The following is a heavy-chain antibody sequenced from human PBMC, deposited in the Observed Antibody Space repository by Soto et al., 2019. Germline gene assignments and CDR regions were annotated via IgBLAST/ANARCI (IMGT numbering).Heavy chain of an antibody. CDR1: GFTLSSYG. CDR2: ISYDGSNK. V-gene: IGHV3-30*18. CDR3: AKGLVVRRYYYGMDV. J-gene: IGHJ6*02. D-gene: IGHD2-2*01. Sequence: PGGSLRLSCAASGFTLSSYGMHWVRQAPGKGLEWVAVISYDGSNKYYADSVKGRFTISRDNSKNTLYLQMNSLRAEDTAVYYCAKGLVVRRYYYGMDVWGQGTTVTVSS.